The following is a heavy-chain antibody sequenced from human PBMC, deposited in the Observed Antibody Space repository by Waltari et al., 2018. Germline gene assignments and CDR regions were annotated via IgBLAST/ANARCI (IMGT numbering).Heavy chain of an antibody. Sequence: EVQLVESGGGLIQPGGSLRLYCAASGFTVSSNYMSWVSQAPGKGLELVSVFCSGGSTSYAASVKGRFTISRDTSKNTLYLQMISLRAEDTAVYYCARTPNNSGWYSELDYWGQGTLVTVSS. CDR2: FCSGGST. J-gene: IGHJ4*02. D-gene: IGHD6-19*01. CDR1: GFTVSSNY. V-gene: IGHV3-53*01. CDR3: ARTPNNSGWYSELDY.